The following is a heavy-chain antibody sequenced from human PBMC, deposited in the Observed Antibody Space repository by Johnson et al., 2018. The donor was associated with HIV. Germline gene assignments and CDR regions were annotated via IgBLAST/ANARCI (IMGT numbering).Heavy chain of an antibody. CDR3: AIVPAAPKIDAFDI. Sequence: QVQLVESGGGLVKPGRSLRLSCAASGFTFSSYAMSWVRQAPGKGLEWVAVTSYDGSNKYYADSVKGRFTISRDNSKNTLYLQMNSLRAEDTAVYYCAIVPAAPKIDAFDIWGQGTMVTVSS. D-gene: IGHD2-2*01. CDR1: GFTFSSYA. V-gene: IGHV3-30*03. CDR2: TSYDGSNK. J-gene: IGHJ3*02.